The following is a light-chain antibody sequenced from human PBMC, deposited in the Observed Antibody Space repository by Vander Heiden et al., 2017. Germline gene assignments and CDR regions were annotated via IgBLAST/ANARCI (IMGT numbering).Light chain of an antibody. J-gene: IGKJ4*01. CDR3: QQLNS. CDR1: QGISSY. CDR2: AAS. Sequence: IQLTQSPSSLSASVGDRVTITCRASQGISSYLAWYQQKPGKAPKLLIYAASTLQSGVPSRFSGSGSGTDFTLTISSLQPEDFATYDGQQLNSFGGGTKVEIK. V-gene: IGKV1-9*01.